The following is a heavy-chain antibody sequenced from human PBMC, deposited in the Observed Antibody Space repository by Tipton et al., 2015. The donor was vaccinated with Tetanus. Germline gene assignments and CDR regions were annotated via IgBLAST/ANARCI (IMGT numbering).Heavy chain of an antibody. V-gene: IGHV4-59*01. Sequence: TLSLTCTVSGGSMSNNYWSWIRQPPGKGLEWIGYIYYSGSTNYNPSLKSRVTISVGTSKNQFSLKLSSVTAADTAVYYCARGTGDYWGQGILVTVSS. D-gene: IGHD1-14*01. J-gene: IGHJ4*02. CDR3: ARGTGDY. CDR2: IYYSGST. CDR1: GGSMSNNY.